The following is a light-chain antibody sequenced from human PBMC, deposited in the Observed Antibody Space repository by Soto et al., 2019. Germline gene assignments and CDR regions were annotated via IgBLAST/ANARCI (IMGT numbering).Light chain of an antibody. CDR1: QGITNY. Sequence: DIQMTQSRSSLSASVGDRVTITCRASQGITNYLAWYQQQPGKVPKPLIYAASTLQSGVPSRFSGSGSGTEFTLTISSLQPEDVATYYCQKYNSAPWTFGQGTKVEI. CDR2: AAS. V-gene: IGKV1-27*01. CDR3: QKYNSAPWT. J-gene: IGKJ1*01.